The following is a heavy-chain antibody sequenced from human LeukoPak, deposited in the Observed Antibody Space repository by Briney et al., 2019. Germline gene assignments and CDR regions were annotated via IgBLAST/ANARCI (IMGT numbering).Heavy chain of an antibody. CDR3: ARLLRLHTPRAFDI. Sequence: GGSLRLSCAASGFTFSSHWMNWVRQAPGKGLEWVANIHEDGSDKYYVDSVKGRFTVSRDNARNSLSLQMNSLRAEDTAVYYCARLLRLHTPRAFDIWGQGTLVTVSS. V-gene: IGHV3-7*05. CDR2: IHEDGSDK. J-gene: IGHJ4*02. D-gene: IGHD5-24*01. CDR1: GFTFSSHW.